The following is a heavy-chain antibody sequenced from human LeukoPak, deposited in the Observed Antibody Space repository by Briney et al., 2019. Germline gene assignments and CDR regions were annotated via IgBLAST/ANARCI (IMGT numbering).Heavy chain of an antibody. V-gene: IGHV3-23*01. CDR1: GFIFSSYA. J-gene: IGHJ4*02. CDR3: AKDVSGYVNSGVDY. CDR2: ISGSGGST. Sequence: GGSLRLSCAASGFIFSSYAMSWVRQAPGKGLEWVSAISGSGGSTYYADSVKGRFTISRDNSKNTLYLQMNSLRAEDTAVYYCAKDVSGYVNSGVDYWGQGTLVTVSS. D-gene: IGHD3-22*01.